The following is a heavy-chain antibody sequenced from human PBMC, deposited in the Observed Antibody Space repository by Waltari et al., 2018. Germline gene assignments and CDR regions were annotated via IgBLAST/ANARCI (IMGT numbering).Heavy chain of an antibody. CDR3: ARRRDIVVVVAATHFDY. CDR2: IYYRVST. D-gene: IGHD2-15*01. V-gene: IGHV4-59*12. Sequence: QVQLQESGPGLVKPSETLSLTCTVSGGSISSYYWSWIRQPPGKGLEWIGYIYYRVSTNYKPPLKSRVTISVDTSKNQFSLKLSSVTAADTAVYYCARRRDIVVVVAATHFDYWGQGTLVTVSS. CDR1: GGSISSYY. J-gene: IGHJ4*02.